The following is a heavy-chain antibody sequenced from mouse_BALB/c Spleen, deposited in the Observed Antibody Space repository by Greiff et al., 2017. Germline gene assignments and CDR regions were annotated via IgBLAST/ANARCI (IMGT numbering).Heavy chain of an antibody. V-gene: IGHV1S81*02. CDR1: GYTFTSYY. Sequence: VKLQQSGAELVKPGASVKLSCKASGYTFTSYYMYWVKQRPGQGLEWIGEINPSNGGTNFNEKFKSKATLTVDKSSSTAYMQLSSLTSEDSAVYYCTRFSMDYWGQGTSVTVSS. CDR2: INPSNGGT. CDR3: TRFSMDY. J-gene: IGHJ4*01.